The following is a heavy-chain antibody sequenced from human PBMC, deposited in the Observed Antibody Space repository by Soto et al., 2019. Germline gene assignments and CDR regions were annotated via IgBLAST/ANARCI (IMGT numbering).Heavy chain of an antibody. V-gene: IGHV3-74*03. Sequence: PGGSLRLSCAASEFTFSGRSVHWVRQAPGKGLAWVSGIDKVGTDSTYADSVKGRFTSSRDNAKNTVYLQMNSLRVEDTAVYYCARGWFGPDVWGKGTTVTVSS. CDR2: IDKVGTDS. CDR3: ARGWFGPDV. D-gene: IGHD3-10*01. CDR1: EFTFSGRS. J-gene: IGHJ6*04.